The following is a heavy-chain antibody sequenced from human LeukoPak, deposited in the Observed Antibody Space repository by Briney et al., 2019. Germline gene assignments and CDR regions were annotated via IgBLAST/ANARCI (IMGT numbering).Heavy chain of an antibody. J-gene: IGHJ4*02. CDR1: GLNFSSYA. D-gene: IGHD2-15*01. CDR3: ARGYCSGGSCPLDY. CDR2: ISSNGGST. V-gene: IGHV3-64*02. Sequence: GGSLRLSWAASGLNFSSYAMHWVRQAAGKGLEYVSAISSNGGSTYYADAVKGRFTISRDNSKNTLYLQMGSLRAEDMAVYYCARGYCSGGSCPLDYWGQGTLVTVSS.